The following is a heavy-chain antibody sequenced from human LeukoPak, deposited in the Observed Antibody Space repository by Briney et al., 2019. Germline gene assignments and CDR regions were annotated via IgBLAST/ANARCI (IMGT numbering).Heavy chain of an antibody. CDR3: ARYSNQNAFDI. Sequence: GGSLRLSCAASGFTFSSYSMNWVRQAPGKGLEWVSSISSSSSYIYYADSVKGRFTISRDNAKNSLYLQMSSLRAEDTAVYYCARYSNQNAFDIWGQGTMVTVSS. D-gene: IGHD4-11*01. J-gene: IGHJ3*02. CDR1: GFTFSSYS. CDR2: ISSSSSYI. V-gene: IGHV3-21*01.